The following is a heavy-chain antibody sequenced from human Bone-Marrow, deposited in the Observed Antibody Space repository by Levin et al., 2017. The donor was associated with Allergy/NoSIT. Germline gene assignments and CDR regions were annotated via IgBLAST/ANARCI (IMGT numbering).Heavy chain of an antibody. CDR2: IWYDGSNK. CDR1: GFTFSSYG. J-gene: IGHJ4*02. V-gene: IGHV3-33*01. CDR3: ASKGEGGYSYDWGIDY. Sequence: GGSLRLSCAASGFTFSSYGMHWVRQAPGKGLEWVAVIWYDGSNKYYADSVKGRFTISRDNSKNTLYLQMNSLRAEDTAVYYCASKGEGGYSYDWGIDYWGQGTLVTVSS. D-gene: IGHD5-18*01.